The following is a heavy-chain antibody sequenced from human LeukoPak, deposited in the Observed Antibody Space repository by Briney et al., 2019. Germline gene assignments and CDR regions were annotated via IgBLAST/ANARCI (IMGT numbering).Heavy chain of an antibody. Sequence: ASVKVSCKASGGTFSSYAISWVRQAPGQGLEWMGWMNPNSGNTGYAQKFQGRVTITRNTSISTAYMELSSLRSEDTAVYYCARGGLSSYYYYMDVWGKGTTVTVSS. J-gene: IGHJ6*03. V-gene: IGHV1-8*03. D-gene: IGHD3-16*01. CDR3: ARGGLSSYYYYMDV. CDR2: MNPNSGNT. CDR1: GGTFSSYA.